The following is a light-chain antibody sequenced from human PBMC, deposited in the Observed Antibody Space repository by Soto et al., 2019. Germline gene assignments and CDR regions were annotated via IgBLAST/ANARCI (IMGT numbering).Light chain of an antibody. J-gene: IGLJ3*02. CDR1: SSDVGGYNY. V-gene: IGLV2-8*01. CDR3: SSYAASNNFYFV. CDR2: EVT. Sequence: QSALTQPPSASGSPGQSVTISCTATSSDVGGYNYVSWYQQYPGRAPKLTIYEVTKRPSGVPDRFSGSKSGNTASLTVSGLQAEDEADYYCSSYAASNNFYFVFGGGTKLTVL.